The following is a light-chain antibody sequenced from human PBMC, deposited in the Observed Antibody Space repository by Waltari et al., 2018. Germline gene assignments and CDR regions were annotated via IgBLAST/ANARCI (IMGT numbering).Light chain of an antibody. J-gene: IGKJ5*01. CDR2: EVS. CDR1: QSVGRS. CDR3: QQRSNWPPEVT. V-gene: IGKV3-11*01. Sequence: EIVLTQSPVTLSLSPGEGATLSCRASQSVGRSLAWYQQKPGRAPTLFIYEVSSRAIGIPDRFSGSGSGTDFTLTISSLEPEDFAVYYCQQRSNWPPEVTFGQGTRLEIK.